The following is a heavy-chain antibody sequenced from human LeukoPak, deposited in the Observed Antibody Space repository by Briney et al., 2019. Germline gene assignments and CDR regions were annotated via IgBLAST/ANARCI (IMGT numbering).Heavy chain of an antibody. CDR3: ARFVRGGSLLYYFDY. V-gene: IGHV4-39*07. J-gene: IGHJ4*02. CDR2: IYHSGST. CDR1: GGSISTSNYY. Sequence: SETLSLTCTVSGGSISTSNYYWGWVRQPPGKGLEWIGEIYHSGSTNYNPSLKSRVTISVDKSKNQFSLKLSSVTAADTAVYYCARFVRGGSLLYYFDYWGQGTLVTVSS. D-gene: IGHD3-10*02.